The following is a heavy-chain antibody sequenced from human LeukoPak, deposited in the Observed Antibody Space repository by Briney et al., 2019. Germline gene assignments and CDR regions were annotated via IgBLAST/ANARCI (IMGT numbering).Heavy chain of an antibody. Sequence: GGSLRLSCETSGLPFSAYGMAWVRQAPGKGLEWVSTISGSGTNTHYGDSVKGRFTLSRDNSRGTLFLQMNSLRADDTAIYYCVKDVGGVAYFNYWGQGALVTASS. D-gene: IGHD2-8*02. CDR1: GLPFSAYG. CDR3: VKDVGGVAYFNY. J-gene: IGHJ4*02. CDR2: ISGSGTNT. V-gene: IGHV3-23*01.